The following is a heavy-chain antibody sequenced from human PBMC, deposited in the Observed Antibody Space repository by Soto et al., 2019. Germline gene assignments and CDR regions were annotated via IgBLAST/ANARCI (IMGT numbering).Heavy chain of an antibody. CDR3: AKDKESYYYDSSGYPGY. V-gene: IGHV3-30*18. J-gene: IGHJ4*02. Sequence: GGSLRLSCAASGFTFSSYGMHWVRQAPGKGLEWVAVISYDGSNKYYADSVKGRFTISRDNSKNTLYLQMNSLRAEDTAVYYCAKDKESYYYDSSGYPGYWGQGTLVTVSS. CDR2: ISYDGSNK. D-gene: IGHD3-22*01. CDR1: GFTFSSYG.